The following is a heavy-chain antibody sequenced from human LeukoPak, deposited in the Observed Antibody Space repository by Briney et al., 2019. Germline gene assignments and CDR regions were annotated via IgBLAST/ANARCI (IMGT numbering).Heavy chain of an antibody. J-gene: IGHJ4*02. D-gene: IGHD6-19*01. Sequence: ASVKVSCKASGYTFTSYGISWVRQAPGQGLEWMGWNSAYNGNTNYAQKLQGRVTMTTDTSTSTAYMELRSLRSDDTAVYYCAREGGLYSSGWSPAYYWGQGTLVTVSS. V-gene: IGHV1-18*01. CDR2: NSAYNGNT. CDR1: GYTFTSYG. CDR3: AREGGLYSSGWSPAYY.